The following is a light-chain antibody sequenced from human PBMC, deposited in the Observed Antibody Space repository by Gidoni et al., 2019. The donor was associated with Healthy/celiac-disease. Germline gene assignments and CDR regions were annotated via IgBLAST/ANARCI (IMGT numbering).Light chain of an antibody. V-gene: IGKV3-20*01. J-gene: IGKJ1*01. CDR1: QSVSSSY. Sequence: EIVLTQSPGTLSLSPGERATLSCRASQSVSSSYLAWYQQKPGQAPRLLIYGVSSRATGIPDRFSGSGSGTDFALTISRLEPEDFAVYYCQQYGNSRTWTFGQGTKVEIK. CDR2: GVS. CDR3: QQYGNSRTWT.